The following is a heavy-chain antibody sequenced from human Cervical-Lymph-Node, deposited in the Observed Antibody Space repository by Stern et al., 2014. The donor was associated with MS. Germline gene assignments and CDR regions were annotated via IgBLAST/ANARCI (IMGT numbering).Heavy chain of an antibody. CDR2: INPNSRDT. CDR3: ATPYSSGWSPDH. J-gene: IGHJ5*02. D-gene: IGHD6-19*01. CDR1: GYTFTDFY. V-gene: IGHV1-2*02. Sequence: QVQLVESGAEVKKPGASVKVSCKTSGYTFTDFYINWVRHAPGQGLEWMGSINPNSRDTKFAQRFQGRVTMTRDTSIITAYMELSRLRSDDTAVYYCATPYSSGWSPDHWGQGTLVTVSS.